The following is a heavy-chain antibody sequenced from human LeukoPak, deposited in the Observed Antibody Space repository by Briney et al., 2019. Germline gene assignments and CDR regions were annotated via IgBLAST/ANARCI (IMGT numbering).Heavy chain of an antibody. V-gene: IGHV5-51*01. Sequence: PGESLKISCKGSGYSFTSYWIGWVRQMPGKGLEWMGIIYPGNSDVQYSPSFQGRVTISADRSINTAYLQWTSLKPSDSAIYYCAWRKYFSPSFEPWGQGTLVTVSS. CDR3: AWRKYFSPSFEP. J-gene: IGHJ5*02. D-gene: IGHD1-14*01. CDR1: GYSFTSYW. CDR2: IYPGNSDV.